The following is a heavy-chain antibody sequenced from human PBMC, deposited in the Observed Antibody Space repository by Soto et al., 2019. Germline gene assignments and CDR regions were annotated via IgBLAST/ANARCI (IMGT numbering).Heavy chain of an antibody. CDR3: ARGSSGTMVRGLYYMDV. V-gene: IGHV1-8*01. J-gene: IGHJ6*03. CDR1: GYTFTSYD. CDR2: MNPNSGNT. Sequence: GASVKVSCKASGYTFTSYDINWVRQATGQGLEWMGWMNPNSGNTGYAQKFQGRVTVTRNTSISTAYMELSSLRSEDTAVYYCARGSSGTMVRGLYYMDVWGKGTTVTVSS. D-gene: IGHD3-10*01.